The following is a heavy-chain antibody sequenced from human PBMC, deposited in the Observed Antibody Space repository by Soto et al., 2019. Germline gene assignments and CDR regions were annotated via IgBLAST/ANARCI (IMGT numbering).Heavy chain of an antibody. J-gene: IGHJ3*02. D-gene: IGHD3-16*01. V-gene: IGHV3-23*01. CDR1: GFNFSSHG. CDR3: AKGYDYVSFDM. Sequence: EVQLLESGGGLLQPGGSLRLSCSSAGFNFSSHGMSWVRQAPGKGLEWVSHIGGNGVSIYYADSVRGRFTISRDNSKNPLYLQMNILRAEYTAVYYCAKGYDYVSFDMWGQGTMVTVS. CDR2: IGGNGVSI.